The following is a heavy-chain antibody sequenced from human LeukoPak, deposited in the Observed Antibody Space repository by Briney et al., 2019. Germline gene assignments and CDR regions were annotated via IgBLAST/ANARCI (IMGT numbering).Heavy chain of an antibody. D-gene: IGHD3-16*01. CDR2: ISSDSNTI. J-gene: IGHJ4*02. CDR3: ARVRLWSSDY. Sequence: PGGSLRLSCAASGFTFSSYEMNWVRQAPGKGLEWISYISSDSNTIYYADSVKGRFTISRDNAKNSLYLQMNSLRAEDTAVYYCARVRLWSSDYWGQGTLVTVSS. V-gene: IGHV3-48*03. CDR1: GFTFSSYE.